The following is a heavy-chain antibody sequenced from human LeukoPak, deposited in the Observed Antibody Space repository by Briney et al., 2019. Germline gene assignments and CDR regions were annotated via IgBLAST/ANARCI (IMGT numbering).Heavy chain of an antibody. CDR3: ARSPQERPDAFDI. CDR1: GGTFSSYA. CDR2: MNPNSGNT. Sequence: ASVKVSCKASGGTFSSYAISWVRQAPGQGLEWMGWMNPNSGNTGYAQKFQGRVTITRNTSISTAYMELSSLRSEDTAVYYCARSPQERPDAFDIWGQGTMVTVSS. V-gene: IGHV1-8*03. D-gene: IGHD1-1*01. J-gene: IGHJ3*02.